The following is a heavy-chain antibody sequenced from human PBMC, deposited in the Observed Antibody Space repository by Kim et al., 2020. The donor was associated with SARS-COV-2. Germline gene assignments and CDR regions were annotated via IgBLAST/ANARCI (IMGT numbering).Heavy chain of an antibody. J-gene: IGHJ3*02. V-gene: IGHV3-23*01. Sequence: GGSLRLSCAASGFTFSSYAMSWVRQAPGKGLEWVSAISGSGGSTYYADSVKGRFTISRDNSKNTLYLQMNSLRAEDTAVYYCAKGVIWSTVTTNAFDIWGQGTMVTVSS. CDR1: GFTFSSYA. CDR2: ISGSGGST. D-gene: IGHD4-17*01. CDR3: AKGVIWSTVTTNAFDI.